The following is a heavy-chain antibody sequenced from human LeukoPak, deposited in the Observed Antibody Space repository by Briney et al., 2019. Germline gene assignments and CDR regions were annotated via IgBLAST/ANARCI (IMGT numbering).Heavy chain of an antibody. CDR1: GGSISSDY. D-gene: IGHD2-15*01. J-gene: IGHJ3*02. Sequence: SETLSLTCTVSGGSISSDYWSWIRQPAGKGLEWVGRIHTSGSTYYDPSLKSRVTMSLDTSKNQLSLKLTSVTAADTAVYFCARDRGGPGAFDTWGLGTMVTVSS. CDR3: ARDRGGPGAFDT. V-gene: IGHV4-4*07. CDR2: IHTSGST.